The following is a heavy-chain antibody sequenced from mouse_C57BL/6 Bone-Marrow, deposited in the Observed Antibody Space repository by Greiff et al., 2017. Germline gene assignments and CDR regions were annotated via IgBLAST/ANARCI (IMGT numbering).Heavy chain of an antibody. CDR1: GYTFTSYW. J-gene: IGHJ2*01. CDR2: IHPNSGST. Sequence: QVQLQQPGAELVKPGASVKLSCKASGYTFTSYWMHWVKQRPGQGLEWIGMIHPNSGSTNYNEKFKSKATVTVDKSSSTAYMQLSSLTSEDSAVYYCARRDYVTYYFDYWGQGTTLTVSS. D-gene: IGHD1-1*01. V-gene: IGHV1-64*01. CDR3: ARRDYVTYYFDY.